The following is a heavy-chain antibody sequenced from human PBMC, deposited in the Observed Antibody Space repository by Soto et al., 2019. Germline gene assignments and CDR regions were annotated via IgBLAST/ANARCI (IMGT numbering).Heavy chain of an antibody. V-gene: IGHV1-69*01. Sequence: QVQLVQSGAEVKKHGSSVKVSCKASGGTFSSYAISWVRQAPGQGLEWMGGIITIFGTANYAQKFQGRVTITADESTSTADMDLSSLRSEDTAVYYWAILTRTTVTINYGMDVWGQGTTVTVSS. CDR1: GGTFSSYA. CDR3: AILTRTTVTINYGMDV. CDR2: IITIFGTA. J-gene: IGHJ6*02. D-gene: IGHD4-4*01.